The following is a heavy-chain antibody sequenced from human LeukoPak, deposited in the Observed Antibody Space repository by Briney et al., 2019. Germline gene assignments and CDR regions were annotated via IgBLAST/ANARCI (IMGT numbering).Heavy chain of an antibody. CDR1: GYTFTTQG. CDR3: ASTRGSHVLAPYFDY. V-gene: IGHV1-18*01. CDR2: ISAYNGNT. J-gene: IGHJ4*02. D-gene: IGHD3-16*01. Sequence: ASVNVSCKASGYTFTTQGISWVRQAPGQGLEWMGWISAYNGNTKYSQKFPGRVTMTTDTSTTTAYMELKSLRSDDTAVYYCASTRGSHVLAPYFDYWGQGTLVTVSS.